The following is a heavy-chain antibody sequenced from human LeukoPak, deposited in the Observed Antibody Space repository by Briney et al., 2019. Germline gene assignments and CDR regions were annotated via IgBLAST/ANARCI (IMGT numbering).Heavy chain of an antibody. J-gene: IGHJ5*02. Sequence: ASVKVSCKASGYTFTGYYMRWVRQAPGQGLEWMGWINPNSGGTNYAQKFQGRVTMTRDTSISTAYMELSRLRSDDTAVYYCARVQTDTAMVTVAGSWFDPWGQGTLVTVSS. V-gene: IGHV1-2*02. CDR2: INPNSGGT. D-gene: IGHD5-18*01. CDR1: GYTFTGYY. CDR3: ARVQTDTAMVTVAGSWFDP.